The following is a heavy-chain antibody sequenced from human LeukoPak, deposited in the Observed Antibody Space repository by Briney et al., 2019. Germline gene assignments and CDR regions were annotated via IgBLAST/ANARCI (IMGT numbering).Heavy chain of an antibody. Sequence: GRSLRLSCAASGFTFDDYAMHWVRQAPGKGLEWVSGISWNSGSIGYADSVKGRFTISRDNAKNSLYLQMNSLRAEDTALYYCAKDMRWSGWYGIDYWGQGTLVTVSS. V-gene: IGHV3-9*01. CDR3: AKDMRWSGWYGIDY. CDR2: ISWNSGSI. CDR1: GFTFDDYA. J-gene: IGHJ4*02. D-gene: IGHD6-19*01.